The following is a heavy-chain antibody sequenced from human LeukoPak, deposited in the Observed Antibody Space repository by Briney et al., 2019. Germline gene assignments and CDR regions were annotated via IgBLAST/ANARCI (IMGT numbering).Heavy chain of an antibody. V-gene: IGHV1-18*01. CDR2: ISTYSVIT. CDR1: GYNFTNFG. CDR3: ARVAPLTYSYDPSDYCLDY. D-gene: IGHD3-22*01. J-gene: IGHJ4*02. Sequence: ASVKVSCKAYGYNFTNFGISWVRQAPGQGLECMGWISTYSVITNNAHNLQDRVIMTTDTSTGTAYMELKSLRSDDTAVYFCARVAPLTYSYDPSDYCLDYWGQGTPVTVSS.